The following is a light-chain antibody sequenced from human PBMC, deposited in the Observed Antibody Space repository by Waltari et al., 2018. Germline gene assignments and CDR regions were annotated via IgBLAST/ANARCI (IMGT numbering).Light chain of an antibody. CDR3: SAYADKNNLV. Sequence: QSALTQPPSASGSPGQSVTISCSGTSGDVGGSTYVSWYQQHPGKVPKLILFEVRQRPSGVPDRFSGSKSGNTASLTVSGLQPEDEADYYCSAYADKNNLVFGGGTRLTVL. CDR1: SGDVGGSTY. CDR2: EVR. J-gene: IGLJ3*02. V-gene: IGLV2-8*01.